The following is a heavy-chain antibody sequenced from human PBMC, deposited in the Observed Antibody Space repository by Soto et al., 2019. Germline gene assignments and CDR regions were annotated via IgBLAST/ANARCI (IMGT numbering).Heavy chain of an antibody. CDR1: GDSISSGDYY. CDR2: IYYSGTT. J-gene: IGHJ4*02. D-gene: IGHD6-6*01. V-gene: IGHV4-30-4*01. Sequence: QVQLQESGPGLVQPSQTLSLTCTVSGDSISSGDYYWSWVRQSPGKGLEWIGCIYYSGTTYYNPSLETRLTMSVDTSKTQFSLRLSSVTAADTAMYFGARDFKRYSSSPAPLEYWGQGTLVTVSS. CDR3: ARDFKRYSSSPAPLEY.